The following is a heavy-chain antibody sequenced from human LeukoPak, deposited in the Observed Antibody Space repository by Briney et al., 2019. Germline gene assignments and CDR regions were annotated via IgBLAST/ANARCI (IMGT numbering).Heavy chain of an antibody. D-gene: IGHD3-10*01. J-gene: IGHJ4*02. V-gene: IGHV3-30*04. CDR1: GFTFGSYA. CDR3: AREYYTVRGVFDY. CDR2: ISYDGSNK. Sequence: GRTLRLYCAASGFTFGSYAMHWVRKPQGKGLEWVAVISYDGSNKYYADSVKGRFTISRDNSKNTLYLQMNSLRAEDTAVYYCAREYYTVRGVFDYWGQGTLVTVSS.